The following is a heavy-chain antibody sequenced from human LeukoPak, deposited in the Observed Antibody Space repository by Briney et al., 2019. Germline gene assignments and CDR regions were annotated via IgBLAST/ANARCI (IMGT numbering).Heavy chain of an antibody. Sequence: GASVKVSCKASGYTFTGYYMHWVRQAPGQGLEWMGWINPNSGGTNYAQKFQGRVNMTRDTSISTAYMELSRLRSDDTAVYYCARAPANYDYVWGSYREYYFDYWGQGTLVTVSS. J-gene: IGHJ4*02. CDR3: ARAPANYDYVWGSYREYYFDY. D-gene: IGHD3-16*02. CDR1: GYTFTGYY. V-gene: IGHV1-2*02. CDR2: INPNSGGT.